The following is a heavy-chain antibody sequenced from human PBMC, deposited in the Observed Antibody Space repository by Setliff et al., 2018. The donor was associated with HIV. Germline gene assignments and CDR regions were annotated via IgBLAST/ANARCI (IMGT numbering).Heavy chain of an antibody. V-gene: IGHV3-23*01. D-gene: IGHD3-16*02. CDR3: ATFLRSGELSLFPDGFNL. J-gene: IGHJ3*01. Sequence: GSLRLSCAASGFTFSAFAMTWVRQAPGTGLEWIATISGGGGSKSYADSVKGRFIISRDNFKDTLYLQTDSLRSEDTAVYYCATFLRSGELSLFPDGFNLWGQGTLVTVSS. CDR2: ISGGGGSK. CDR1: GFTFSAFA.